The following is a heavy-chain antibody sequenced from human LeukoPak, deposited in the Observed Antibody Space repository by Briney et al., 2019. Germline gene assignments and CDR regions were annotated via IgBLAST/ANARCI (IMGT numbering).Heavy chain of an antibody. D-gene: IGHD3-3*01. J-gene: IGHJ4*02. CDR3: ARRPYDGVFDY. V-gene: IGHV5-51*01. Sequence: GASLQISCKGSGYIFTSYWIGWVRQMPGKGLEWMGIIYPGDSDTRYSPSFQGQVTISADKSISTAYLQWSSLKASDTAMYYCARRPYDGVFDYWGQGTLVTVSS. CDR1: GYIFTSYW. CDR2: IYPGDSDT.